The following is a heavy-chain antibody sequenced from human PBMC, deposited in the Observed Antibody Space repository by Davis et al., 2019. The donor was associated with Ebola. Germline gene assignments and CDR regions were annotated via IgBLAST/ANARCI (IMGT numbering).Heavy chain of an antibody. V-gene: IGHV3-23*01. CDR3: AKDRYFDWLWDY. D-gene: IGHD3-9*01. CDR1: GFTFNYYA. J-gene: IGHJ4*02. CDR2: IGGGGDDT. Sequence: GESLKISCAASGFTFNYYAMSWVRQAPGKGLEWVSLIGGGGDDTYYPDSVKGRFTISRDNSKNMLFLQMNSLRAEDTAVYYCAKDRYFDWLWDYWGQGTLVTVSS.